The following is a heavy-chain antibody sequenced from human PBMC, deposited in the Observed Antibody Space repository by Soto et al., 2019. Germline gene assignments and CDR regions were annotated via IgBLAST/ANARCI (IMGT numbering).Heavy chain of an antibody. J-gene: IGHJ6*02. Sequence: GGSLRLSCAASGFTFSSYEMNWVRQAPGKGLEWVSYISSSGSTIYYADSVKGRFTISRDNAKNSLYLQMNSLRAEDTAVYYCARGEYSSGWYYYYGMDVWGQGTTVTVSS. CDR1: GFTFSSYE. D-gene: IGHD6-19*01. V-gene: IGHV3-48*03. CDR3: ARGEYSSGWYYYYGMDV. CDR2: ISSSGSTI.